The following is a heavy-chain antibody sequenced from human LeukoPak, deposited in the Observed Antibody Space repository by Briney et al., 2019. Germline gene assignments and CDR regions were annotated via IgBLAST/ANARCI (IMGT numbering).Heavy chain of an antibody. CDR1: GYTFTSYD. CDR2: MNPNSGNT. J-gene: IGHJ4*02. V-gene: IGHV1-8*01. D-gene: IGHD6-13*01. Sequence: GASVKVSCKASGYTFTSYDINWLRQATGQGLEWMGWMNPNSGNTGYAQKFQGRVTMTRNTSISTAYMELSSLGSEDTAVYYCANLAAAGPAGGYWGQGTLVTVSS. CDR3: ANLAAAGPAGGY.